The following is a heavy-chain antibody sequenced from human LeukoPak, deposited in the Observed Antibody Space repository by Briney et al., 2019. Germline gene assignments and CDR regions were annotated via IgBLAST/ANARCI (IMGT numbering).Heavy chain of an antibody. D-gene: IGHD3-16*01. V-gene: IGHV4-39*07. CDR2: INHSGST. CDR1: GGSITSSPYH. CDR3: ARSTLFHYYMDV. J-gene: IGHJ6*03. Sequence: PSETLSLTCTVSGGSITSSPYHWAWIRQPPGKGLEWIGEINHSGSTNYNPSLKSRVTISVDTSKNQFSLKLSSVTAADTAVYYCARSTLFHYYMDVWGKGTTVTISS.